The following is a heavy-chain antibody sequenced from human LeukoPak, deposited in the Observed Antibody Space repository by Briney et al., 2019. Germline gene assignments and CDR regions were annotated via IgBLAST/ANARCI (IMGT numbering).Heavy chain of an antibody. D-gene: IGHD3-10*01. Sequence: GGSLRLSCAASGFTVSSNYMNWVRQAPGRGLEWVSVIYSGGSTYYADSVEGRFTISRDNSKNTLYLQMDSLRAEDTAIYYCARELRGFDCWGQGTLVTVSS. J-gene: IGHJ4*02. CDR1: GFTVSSNY. CDR3: ARELRGFDC. V-gene: IGHV3-53*01. CDR2: IYSGGST.